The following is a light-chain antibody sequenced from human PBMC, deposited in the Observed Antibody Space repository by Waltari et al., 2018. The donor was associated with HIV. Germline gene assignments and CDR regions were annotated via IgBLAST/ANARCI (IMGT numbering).Light chain of an antibody. J-gene: IGLJ2*01. CDR2: EVT. CDR3: SSYAGSDNYVV. Sequence: QSALTQPPSASASPGQSVTLSCTGSSNNVGAYDYVSWSQFRPGKVPTLLIYEVTKRPSGVPDRFSGSKSGNTASLTVSGLQAEDEAEYHCSSYAGSDNYVVFGGGTKLTVL. V-gene: IGLV2-8*01. CDR1: SNNVGAYDY.